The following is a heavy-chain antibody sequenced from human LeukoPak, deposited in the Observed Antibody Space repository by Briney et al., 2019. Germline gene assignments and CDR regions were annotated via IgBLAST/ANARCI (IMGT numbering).Heavy chain of an antibody. Sequence: GGSLRLSCAASGFTFSHYSMNWVRQAPGKGLKWGSSISSISSYIYSAELVKGRFTISRDNARNSLYLQMNSLRAEDTAVYYCAELGIAMIGGVWGKGTTVTISS. D-gene: IGHD3-10*02. V-gene: IGHV3-21*01. CDR2: ISSISSYI. J-gene: IGHJ6*04. CDR3: AELGIAMIGGV. CDR1: GFTFSHYS.